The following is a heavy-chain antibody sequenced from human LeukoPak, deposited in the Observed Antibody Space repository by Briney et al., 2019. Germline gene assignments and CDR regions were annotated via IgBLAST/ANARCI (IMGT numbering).Heavy chain of an antibody. V-gene: IGHV3-74*01. J-gene: IGHJ4*02. Sequence: PGGSLRLSCAASGFTFSRYWIHWVRQAPGKGLEWVSRINPDGSTTTYADSVKGRFTISRDNAKNSLYLQMNSLRAEDTAVYYCARDYDFWSGSSGYFDYWGQGTLVTVSS. CDR3: ARDYDFWSGSSGYFDY. D-gene: IGHD3-3*01. CDR1: GFTFSRYW. CDR2: INPDGSTT.